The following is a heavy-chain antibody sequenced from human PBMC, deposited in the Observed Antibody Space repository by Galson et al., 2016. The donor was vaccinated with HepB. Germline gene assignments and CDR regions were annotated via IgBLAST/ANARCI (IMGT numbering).Heavy chain of an antibody. CDR1: AGSINHYY. CDR3: AASPNWVRGVSYFDY. Sequence: TLSLTCTVSAGSINHYYWSWIRQPPGKGLECLGYIYYTGSTTYDPSLKSRVTISVDTSKNQFSLKLSSVTAADTAVYYCAASPNWVRGVSYFDYWGQGTLVSVSS. J-gene: IGHJ4*02. D-gene: IGHD3-10*01. V-gene: IGHV4-59*08. CDR2: IYYTGST.